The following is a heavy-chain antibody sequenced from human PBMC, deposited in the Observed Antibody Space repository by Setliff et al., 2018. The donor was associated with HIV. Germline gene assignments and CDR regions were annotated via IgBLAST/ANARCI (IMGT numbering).Heavy chain of an antibody. CDR3: ARDLFTVPSREGYDY. J-gene: IGHJ4*02. CDR2: MNPNSGNT. Sequence: GASVKVSCKASGYIFTDYYMHWVRQATGQGLEWMGWMNPNSGNTGYPQKFQGRVTMTRNTSISTAYMELRSLRSDDTAVYYCARDLFTVPSREGYDYWGQGTLVTVSS. CDR1: GYIFTDYY. D-gene: IGHD1-26*01. V-gene: IGHV1-8*02.